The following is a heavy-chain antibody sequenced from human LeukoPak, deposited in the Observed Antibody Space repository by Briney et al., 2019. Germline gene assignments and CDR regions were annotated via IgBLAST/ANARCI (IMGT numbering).Heavy chain of an antibody. D-gene: IGHD2-2*01. CDR1: GGSISSGGYS. CDR2: IYHSGST. V-gene: IGHV4-30-2*01. CDR3: ARGGCSSTSCYYYYGMDV. J-gene: IGHJ6*02. Sequence: SETLSLTCAVSGGSISSGGYSWSWIRQPPGEGLEWIGYIYHSGSTYYNPSLKSRVTISVDRSKNQFSLKLSSVTAADTAVYYCARGGCSSTSCYYYYGMDVWGQGTTVTVSS.